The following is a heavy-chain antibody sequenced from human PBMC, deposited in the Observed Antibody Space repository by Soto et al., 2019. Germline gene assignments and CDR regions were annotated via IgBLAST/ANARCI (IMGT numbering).Heavy chain of an antibody. CDR2: LNPRNGQT. CDR3: ARETDTSMVAY. Sequence: VQLVQSGAEVKKPGASVKVSCQTSGYNFSAYYFNWVRQAAGQGPEWMGWLNPRNGQTGYVQKFRGRVTMTRATSIATVYLELSRRTSEDTAIYFCARETDTSMVAYWGQGTLGTVSS. V-gene: IGHV1-8*01. J-gene: IGHJ4*02. CDR1: GYNFSAYY. D-gene: IGHD5-18*01.